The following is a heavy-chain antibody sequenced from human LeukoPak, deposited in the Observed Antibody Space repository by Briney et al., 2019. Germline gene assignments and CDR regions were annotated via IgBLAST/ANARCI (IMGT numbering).Heavy chain of an antibody. CDR2: IYYDGSKE. V-gene: IGHV3-33*06. CDR1: GFTFSSYG. J-gene: IGHJ3*01. CDR3: AKDGGYSNYAFGL. D-gene: IGHD4-11*01. Sequence: GGSLRLSCAASGFTFSSYGMHWVRQAPGKGLEWVTLIYYDGSKEYYADSAKGRFTISRDNSKNTLYLQMNSLRVEDTAVYYCAKDGGYSNYAFGLWGQGTMVTVSS.